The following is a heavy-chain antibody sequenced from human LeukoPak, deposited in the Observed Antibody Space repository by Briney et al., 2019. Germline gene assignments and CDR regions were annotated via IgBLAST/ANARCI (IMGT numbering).Heavy chain of an antibody. J-gene: IGHJ4*02. CDR3: ARHGYTASHFFLDY. D-gene: IGHD5-18*01. CDR1: TGSINSYY. Sequence: SETLSLICTVSTGSINSYYWGWVRQPAGRGLEWIGRIYTTGHADYDPSLQSRVTMSVDTSQKQFSLNLKSVTAADTATYFCARHGYTASHFFLDYWSQGPPVSVSS. CDR2: IYTTGHA. V-gene: IGHV4-4*07.